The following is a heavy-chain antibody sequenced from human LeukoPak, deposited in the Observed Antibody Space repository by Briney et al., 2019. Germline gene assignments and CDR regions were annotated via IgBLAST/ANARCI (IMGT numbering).Heavy chain of an antibody. V-gene: IGHV3-23*01. CDR2: ISGSGGST. J-gene: IGHJ4*02. Sequence: GGSLRLSCAASGFTFSSYAMGWVRQAPGKGLEWVSAISGSGGSTYYADSVKGRFTISRDNSKNTLYLQMNSLRAEDTAVYYCAKDGDSSLYYFDYWGQGTLVTVSS. D-gene: IGHD3-22*01. CDR1: GFTFSSYA. CDR3: AKDGDSSLYYFDY.